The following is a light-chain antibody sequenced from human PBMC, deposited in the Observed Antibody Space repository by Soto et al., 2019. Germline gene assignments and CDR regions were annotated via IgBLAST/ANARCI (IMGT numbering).Light chain of an antibody. CDR3: QQYGRA. CDR2: GAS. V-gene: IGKV3-20*01. Sequence: EIVITQSPATLSVSPGERATLSCRASQSVSSNLAWYQQKPGQAPRLLIYGASSRATGIPDRFSGSGSRTDFTLTISRLEPEDFAVYYCQQYGRAFGQGTRLEIK. J-gene: IGKJ5*01. CDR1: QSVSSN.